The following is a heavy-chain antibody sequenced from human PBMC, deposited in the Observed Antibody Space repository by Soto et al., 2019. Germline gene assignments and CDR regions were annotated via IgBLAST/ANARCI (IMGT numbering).Heavy chain of an antibody. D-gene: IGHD5-12*01. CDR2: IYYSGST. Sequence: SETLSLTCNASVRSVSSCSYYWSWIRHPPGKGLDWIGYIYYSGSTNYNPSLKSRVTISVDTSKNQFSLKLSSVTAADTAVYYCARDGDGYNRDDAFDIWGQGTMVTVSS. CDR1: VRSVSSCSYY. CDR3: ARDGDGYNRDDAFDI. J-gene: IGHJ3*02. V-gene: IGHV4-61*01.